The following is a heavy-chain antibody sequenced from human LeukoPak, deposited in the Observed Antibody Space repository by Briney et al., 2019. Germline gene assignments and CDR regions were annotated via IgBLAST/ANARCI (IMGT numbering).Heavy chain of an antibody. Sequence: GSLRLSCAASGFTFNSYWMHWVRQVPGKGLVWVSRINSDGSSISYADSAKGRFTISRDNAKNTLYLQMNSLRAEDTAVYYCARGRVGEPPSDYWGQGTLVTVSS. CDR3: ARGRVGEPPSDY. CDR2: INSDGSSI. CDR1: GFTFNSYW. J-gene: IGHJ4*02. V-gene: IGHV3-74*01. D-gene: IGHD1-26*01.